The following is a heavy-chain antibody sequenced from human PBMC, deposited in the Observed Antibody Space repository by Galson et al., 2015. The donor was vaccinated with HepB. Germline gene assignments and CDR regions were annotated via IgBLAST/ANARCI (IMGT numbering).Heavy chain of an antibody. CDR3: ARIELVRGVETYGMDV. CDR2: TYYRSKWYN. V-gene: IGHV6-1*01. J-gene: IGHJ6*02. D-gene: IGHD3-10*01. Sequence: CAISGDSVSSNSAAWNWIRQSPSRGLEWLGRTYYRSKWYNDYAVSVKSRITINPDTSKNQFSLQLNSVTPEDTAVYYCARIELVRGVETYGMDVWGQGTTVTVSS. CDR1: GDSVSSNSAA.